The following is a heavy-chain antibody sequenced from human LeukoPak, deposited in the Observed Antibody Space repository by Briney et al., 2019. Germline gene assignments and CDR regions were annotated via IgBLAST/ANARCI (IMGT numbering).Heavy chain of an antibody. V-gene: IGHV1-24*01. Sequence: ASVKVSCKVSGYTLTELSMHWVRQAPGKGLEWMGGFDPEDGETIYVQKFQGRVTMTEDTSTDTAYMELSSLRSEDTAVYYCATALGYYDSSGYPPFDYWGQGTLVTVSS. D-gene: IGHD3-22*01. J-gene: IGHJ4*02. CDR3: ATALGYYDSSGYPPFDY. CDR2: FDPEDGET. CDR1: GYTLTELS.